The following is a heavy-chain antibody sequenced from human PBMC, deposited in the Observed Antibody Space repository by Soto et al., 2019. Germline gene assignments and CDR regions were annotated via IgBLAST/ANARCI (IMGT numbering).Heavy chain of an antibody. D-gene: IGHD3-22*01. Sequence: PSETLSLTCSVSGGSISSSNYYWDWVRQAPGKGLEWIGSIYYSGSTYYNPSLKSRVTMSVHTSKTQFSLKLSSVTAAETAVYYCARRSPHESSHYHYFEYWGQGTLVTVSS. V-gene: IGHV4-39*01. CDR1: GGSISSSNYY. J-gene: IGHJ4*02. CDR3: ARRSPHESSHYHYFEY. CDR2: IYYSGST.